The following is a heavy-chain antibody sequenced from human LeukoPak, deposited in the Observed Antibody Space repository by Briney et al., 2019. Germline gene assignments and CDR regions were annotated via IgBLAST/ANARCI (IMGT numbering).Heavy chain of an antibody. CDR1: GFSFSKYW. CDR2: IRGDGRFT. J-gene: IGHJ3*02. D-gene: IGHD6-25*01. CDR3: ATERFDGFDM. Sequence: GGSLRLSCAASGFSFSKYWVHWVRQGPGKGLAYVSGIRGDGRFTSYADSVKGRFTISGDNAKNTLYLQMSSLRVEDTAVYYCATERFDGFDMWGQGTMVTVSS. V-gene: IGHV3-74*01.